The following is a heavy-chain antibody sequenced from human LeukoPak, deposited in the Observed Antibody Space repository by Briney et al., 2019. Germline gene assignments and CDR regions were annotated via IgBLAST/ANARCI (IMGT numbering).Heavy chain of an antibody. J-gene: IGHJ4*02. CDR2: VKSKSDGGTI. V-gene: IGHV3-15*01. CDR3: TRYKYGSYYGSYYFDH. CDR1: GFTFSKAW. D-gene: IGHD3-10*01. Sequence: GGSLRLSCAAAGFTFSKAWMSWVRQAPGKGLERGWRVKSKSDGGTIDYAAPVKGRFTISRDDSKNTEYLQVNSLKTEDTGMYYCTRYKYGSYYGSYYFDHWGQGTLVTVSS.